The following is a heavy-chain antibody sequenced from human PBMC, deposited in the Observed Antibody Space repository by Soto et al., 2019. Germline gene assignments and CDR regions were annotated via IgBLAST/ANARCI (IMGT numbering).Heavy chain of an antibody. D-gene: IGHD3-10*01. J-gene: IGHJ6*02. Sequence: SETLSLTCTVSGGSISSGDYYWSWIRQPPGKGLEWIGYIYYSGSTYYNPSLKSRVTISVDTSKNQFSLKLSSVTAADTAVYYCARDLGLKGVSGSSQLYYYYYGMDVWAQGTTVTVSS. CDR2: IYYSGST. CDR1: GGSISSGDYY. V-gene: IGHV4-30-4*01. CDR3: ARDLGLKGVSGSSQLYYYYYGMDV.